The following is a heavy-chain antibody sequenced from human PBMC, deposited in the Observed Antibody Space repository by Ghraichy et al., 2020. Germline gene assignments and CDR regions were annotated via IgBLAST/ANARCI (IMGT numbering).Heavy chain of an antibody. V-gene: IGHV3-48*03. CDR1: GFTFSAYE. J-gene: IGHJ4*02. CDR3: ARGTFDYSREDHGGAFDY. D-gene: IGHD6-13*01. CDR2: IAGSRDTI. Sequence: GGSLRLSCAASGFTFSAYEMNWVRQAQGKGLEWVSYIAGSRDTIYYADSVRGRFTISRDNAKNSLFLQMNSLRAEDTATYYCARGTFDYSREDHGGAFDYWGQGTLVTVSS.